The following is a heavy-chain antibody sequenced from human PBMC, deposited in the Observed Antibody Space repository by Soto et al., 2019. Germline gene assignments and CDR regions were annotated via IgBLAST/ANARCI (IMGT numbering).Heavy chain of an antibody. Sequence: NLSLTCTVSGGSVSIGAYYLTWIRQRPGKGLEWIGYIYYSGSTYYSPSLKRRLSISLDTSKNQFSLRLSSVTAADTAMYFCARARLRAVYVFDIWGQGKTVPVSS. D-gene: IGHD5-12*01. CDR2: IYYSGST. CDR1: GGSVSIGAYY. J-gene: IGHJ3*02. CDR3: ARARLRAVYVFDI. V-gene: IGHV4-31*03.